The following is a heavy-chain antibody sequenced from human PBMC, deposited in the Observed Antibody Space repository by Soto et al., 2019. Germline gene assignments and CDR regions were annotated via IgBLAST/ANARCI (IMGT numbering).Heavy chain of an antibody. CDR1: GFTFATYW. CDR2: IKQDGSEK. D-gene: IGHD6-13*01. J-gene: IGHJ4*02. Sequence: EVHLVESGGGLVQPGGSLRLSCAASGFTFATYWMDWVRQAPGRGLEWVANIKQDGSEKYYVDSVKGRFTISRDNAKNSLYLQMNSLRVEDTAVYFCVRAVAAAGSFWGQGTLVTVSS. V-gene: IGHV3-7*05. CDR3: VRAVAAAGSF.